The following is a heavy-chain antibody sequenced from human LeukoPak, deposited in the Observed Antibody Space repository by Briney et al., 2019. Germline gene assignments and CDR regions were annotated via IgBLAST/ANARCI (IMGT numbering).Heavy chain of an antibody. V-gene: IGHV1-69*04. D-gene: IGHD3-10*01. CDR2: IIPILGIA. CDR3: ARDRLVRGVIASYYYYGMDV. CDR1: GYTFTGYY. J-gene: IGHJ6*02. Sequence: SVKVYCKASGYTFTGYYMHWVRQAPGQGLEWMGRIIPILGIANYAQKFQGRVTITADKSTSTAYMELSSLRSEDTAVYYCARDRLVRGVIASYYYYGMDVWGQGTTVTVSS.